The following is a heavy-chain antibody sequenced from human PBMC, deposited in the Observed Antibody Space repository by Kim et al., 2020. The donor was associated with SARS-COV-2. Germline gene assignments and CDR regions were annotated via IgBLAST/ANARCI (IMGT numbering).Heavy chain of an antibody. CDR1: GYTFTGYY. CDR2: INPNSGGT. V-gene: IGHV1-2*02. J-gene: IGHJ1*01. D-gene: IGHD2-15*01. CDR3: ARPPYCSGGSCYPAEYFQH. Sequence: ASVKVSCKASGYTFTGYYMHWVRQAPGQGLEWMGWINPNSGGTNYAQKFQGRVTMTRDTSISTAYMELSRLRSDDTAVYYCARPPYCSGGSCYPAEYFQHWGQGTLVTVSS.